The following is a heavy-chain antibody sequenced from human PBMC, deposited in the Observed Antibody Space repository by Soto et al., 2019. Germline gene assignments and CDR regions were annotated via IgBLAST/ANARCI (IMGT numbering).Heavy chain of an antibody. V-gene: IGHV5-10-1*01. Sequence: PGESLKISCKGSGYSFTSYWIIWVRQMPGKGLEWMGRIDPSDSYTNYSPSFQGHVTISADRSISTAYLQWSSLKASDTAMSYCARHDDSSGWYEGKDAFDIWGQATMVTVSS. CDR1: GYSFTSYW. CDR3: ARHDDSSGWYEGKDAFDI. D-gene: IGHD6-19*01. CDR2: IDPSDSYT. J-gene: IGHJ3*02.